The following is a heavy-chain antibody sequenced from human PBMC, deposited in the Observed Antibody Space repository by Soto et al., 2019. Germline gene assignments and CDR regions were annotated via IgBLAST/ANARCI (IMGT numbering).Heavy chain of an antibody. CDR3: ARHSVGDDYGDYYFDY. Sequence: PSETLSLTCTVSGGSISSYYWSWIRQPPGKGLEWIGYIYYSGSTNYNPSLKSRVTISVDTSKNQFSLKLSSVTAADTAVYYCARHSVGDDYGDYYFDYWGQGTLVTSPQ. CDR2: IYYSGST. D-gene: IGHD4-17*01. V-gene: IGHV4-59*08. CDR1: GGSISSYY. J-gene: IGHJ4*02.